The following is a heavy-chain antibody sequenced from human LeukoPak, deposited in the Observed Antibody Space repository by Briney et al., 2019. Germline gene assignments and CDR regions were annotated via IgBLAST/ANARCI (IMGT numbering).Heavy chain of an antibody. CDR1: GGSISSYY. Sequence: PSETLSLTCTVSGGSISSYYWSWIRQPPGKGLEWIGYIYYSGSTNYNPSLKSRVTISVDTSKNQFSLKLSSVTAADTAVYYCARLTGSGSYPFDYWGQGTLVTVSS. D-gene: IGHD3-10*01. CDR3: ARLTGSGSYPFDY. J-gene: IGHJ4*02. V-gene: IGHV4-59*08. CDR2: IYYSGST.